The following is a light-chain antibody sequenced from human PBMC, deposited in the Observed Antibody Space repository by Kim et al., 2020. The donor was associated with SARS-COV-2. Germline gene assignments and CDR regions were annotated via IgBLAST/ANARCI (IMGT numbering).Light chain of an antibody. CDR3: QQYNNWPPNT. CDR2: GAS. CDR1: QSVSSN. Sequence: VSPGEIATLSRRASQSVSSNVAWYQQKPGQAPRLLIYGASTRATGIPARFSGSGSGTEFTLTISSLQSEDFAVYYCQQYNNWPPNTFGQGTKLEIK. V-gene: IGKV3-15*01. J-gene: IGKJ2*01.